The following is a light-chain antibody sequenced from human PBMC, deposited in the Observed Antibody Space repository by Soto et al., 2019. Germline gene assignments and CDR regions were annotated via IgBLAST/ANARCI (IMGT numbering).Light chain of an antibody. Sequence: EIVLTQSPATLSLSPGERATLSCRASQSVSNTLAWYQQKPGQAPRLLIYDVSDRATGIPARFSGSGSGTDFTLPISSLEPEDFAIYYCQQRSNWPGTFGQGTKVEIK. CDR1: QSVSNT. V-gene: IGKV3-11*01. CDR2: DVS. J-gene: IGKJ1*01. CDR3: QQRSNWPGT.